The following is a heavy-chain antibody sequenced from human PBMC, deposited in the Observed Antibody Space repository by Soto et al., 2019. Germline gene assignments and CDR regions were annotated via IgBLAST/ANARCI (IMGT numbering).Heavy chain of an antibody. CDR1: GFTFSSYW. Sequence: GGSLRLSCAASGFTFSSYWMSWVRQAPGKGLEWVANIKQDGSEKYYVDSVKGRFTISRDNAKNSLYLQMNSLRAEDTAVYYCARPVYDFWSGYYRGSLYYYYGMDVWGQGTTVTVSS. CDR2: IKQDGSEK. V-gene: IGHV3-7*05. D-gene: IGHD3-3*01. CDR3: ARPVYDFWSGYYRGSLYYYYGMDV. J-gene: IGHJ6*02.